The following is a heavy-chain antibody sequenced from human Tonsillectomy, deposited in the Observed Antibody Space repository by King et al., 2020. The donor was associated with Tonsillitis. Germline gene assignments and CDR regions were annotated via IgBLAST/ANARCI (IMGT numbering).Heavy chain of an antibody. Sequence: VQLVESGAEVKKPGSSVKVSCKASGGTFSSYSFNWVRQAPGQGLEWMGGVIPMFDTRMFAQKFQGRATIIADEPTTTAYLELSGLTSEDTAVYYCARGLRYDAFDIWGQGTMVTVSS. CDR3: ARGLRYDAFDI. V-gene: IGHV1-69*01. D-gene: IGHD4-17*01. CDR1: GGTFSSYS. J-gene: IGHJ3*02. CDR2: VIPMFDTR.